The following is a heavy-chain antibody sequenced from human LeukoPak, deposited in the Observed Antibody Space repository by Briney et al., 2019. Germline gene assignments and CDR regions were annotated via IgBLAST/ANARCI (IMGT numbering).Heavy chain of an antibody. D-gene: IGHD1-26*01. V-gene: IGHV1-18*01. CDR2: ISAYNGNT. CDR1: GYTFTSYG. Sequence: GASVKVSCKASGYTFTSYGISWVRQAPGQGLEWMGWISAYNGNTNYAQKLQGRVTMTTDTSTSTAYMELRSLRSDDTAVYYCARWTPVVGAIEFDYWGQGTLVTVSS. CDR3: ARWTPVVGAIEFDY. J-gene: IGHJ4*02.